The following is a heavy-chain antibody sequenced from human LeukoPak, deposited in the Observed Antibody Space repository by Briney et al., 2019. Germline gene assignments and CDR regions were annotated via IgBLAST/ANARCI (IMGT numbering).Heavy chain of an antibody. CDR3: ARSPPTRRASVYYFDY. CDR2: LYISGGN. J-gene: IGHJ4*02. CDR1: GGSISSGSYY. Sequence: SDTLSLTCTVSGGSISSGSYYWSWIRQRAGKGLEWSGRLYISGGNYYKPSLKSRVTISVDTSKSQFSLKLSSVTAADTAVYYCARSPPTRRASVYYFDYWGQGTLVTVSS. D-gene: IGHD2-8*01. V-gene: IGHV4-61*02.